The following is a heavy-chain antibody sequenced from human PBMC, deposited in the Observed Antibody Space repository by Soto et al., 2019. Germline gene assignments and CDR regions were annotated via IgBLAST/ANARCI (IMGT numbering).Heavy chain of an antibody. Sequence: ASVKVSCEASGYSLTGYGISWVRQAPRQVLRWMGWISAYNGNTNYDQKLQGRVTMTTDTSTNTAYIELRSLRSDDTAVYYCPVTRGIQDCTGGSCYIGWFAPWGQGTLVTVSS. D-gene: IGHD2-15*01. CDR3: PVTRGIQDCTGGSCYIGWFAP. CDR1: GYSLTGYG. J-gene: IGHJ5*02. CDR2: ISAYNGNT. V-gene: IGHV1-18*01.